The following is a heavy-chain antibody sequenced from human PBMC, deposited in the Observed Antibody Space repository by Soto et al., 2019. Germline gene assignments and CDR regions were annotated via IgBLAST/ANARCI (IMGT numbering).Heavy chain of an antibody. CDR2: AHQSGRT. V-gene: IGHV4-4*02. D-gene: IGHD4-17*01. J-gene: IGHJ4*02. CDR3: ARSEATVLDS. Sequence: QVQLQESGPGLVKPSGTLSLTCTVSGGSMSSSNWWNWVRQTPGKGLEWIGEAHQSGRTNYNPSLKRRVTISVDKSKSRFSLNLSSVTAADTAVYYCARSEATVLDSWGQGTLVTVSS. CDR1: GGSMSSSNW.